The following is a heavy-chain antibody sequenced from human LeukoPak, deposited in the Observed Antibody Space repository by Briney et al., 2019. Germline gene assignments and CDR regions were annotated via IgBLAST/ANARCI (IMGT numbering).Heavy chain of an antibody. Sequence: GGSLRLSCAASGFTFSNYNMNWVRQAPGKVLEWVSSITCSSTYIYYADSVKGRFTISRDNAKNSVYLEMNSLRAEDTAVYYCARDPYSGGYGSYYYYYMDVWGKGTTVTISS. V-gene: IGHV3-21*01. D-gene: IGHD1-26*01. CDR1: GFTFSNYN. CDR2: ITCSSTYI. CDR3: ARDPYSGGYGSYYYYYMDV. J-gene: IGHJ6*03.